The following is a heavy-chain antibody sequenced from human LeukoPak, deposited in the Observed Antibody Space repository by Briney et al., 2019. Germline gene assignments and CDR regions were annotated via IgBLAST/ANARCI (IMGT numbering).Heavy chain of an antibody. CDR2: ISSSGTNI. V-gene: IGHV3-21*01. CDR1: GDTFTAYS. Sequence: GGSLRLSCAASGDTFTAYSTSWGRPTPGGGLEWVSSISSSGTNIYYADSVKGRFTISRDNAKNSLYLQMNSLRAEDTAVYYCARDQGIFDYWGQGTLVTVSS. J-gene: IGHJ4*02. CDR3: ARDQGIFDY.